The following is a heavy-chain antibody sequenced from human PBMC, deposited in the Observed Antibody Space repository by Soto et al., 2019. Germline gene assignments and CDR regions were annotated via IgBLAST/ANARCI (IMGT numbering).Heavy chain of an antibody. Sequence: SETLSLTCAVYGGSVTSHYWSWIRQPPGKGLEWIGFIHYSGGTKYNPSLESRVTISVDTSQDQLSLRLNSVTAADTAVYYCARESAGSGKNNWFDPWGLGTLVTVSS. CDR2: IHYSGGT. J-gene: IGHJ5*02. CDR3: ARESAGSGKNNWFDP. D-gene: IGHD3-10*01. V-gene: IGHV4-59*02. CDR1: GGSVTSHY.